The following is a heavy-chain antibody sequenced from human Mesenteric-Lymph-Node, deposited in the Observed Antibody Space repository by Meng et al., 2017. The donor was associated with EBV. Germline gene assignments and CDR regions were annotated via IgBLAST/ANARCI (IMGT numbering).Heavy chain of an antibody. J-gene: IGHJ4*02. CDR3: AREVSTSSSDY. Sequence: VLLVQSGTEVKKPGSSVRVSCKASGGIFSSQGISWVRQAPGQGLEWMGGIIPMLGTGKYAQKFQGRVTITADESTSTVYMELNSLRSEDTAVYYCAREVSTSSSDYWGQGTLVTVSS. CDR2: IIPMLGTG. V-gene: IGHV1-69*01. CDR1: GGIFSSQG. D-gene: IGHD2-2*01.